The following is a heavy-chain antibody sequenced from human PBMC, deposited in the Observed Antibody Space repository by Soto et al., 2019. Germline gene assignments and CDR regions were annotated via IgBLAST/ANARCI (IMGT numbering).Heavy chain of an antibody. CDR1: GITISNYP. D-gene: IGHD3-22*01. CDR2: ISGSGDRT. Sequence: EVQLLESGGGLVQPGGSLRLSCAASGITISNYPMSWVRQAPGKGLDWVSGISGSGDRTYYADSAKGRFTISKDISKKSLSLQLDSLRVEDTAVYFCVKDAGGYPSTAPLWGQGTLVTVSS. CDR3: VKDAGGYPSTAPL. V-gene: IGHV3-23*01. J-gene: IGHJ4*02.